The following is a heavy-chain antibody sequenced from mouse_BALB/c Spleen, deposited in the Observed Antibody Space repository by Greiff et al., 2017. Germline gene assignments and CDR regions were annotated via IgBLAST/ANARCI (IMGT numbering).Heavy chain of an antibody. CDR2: IWAGGST. V-gene: IGHV2-9*02. J-gene: IGHJ1*01. Sequence: VKLMESGPGLVAPSQSLSITCTVSGFSLTSYGVHWVRQPPGKGLEWLGVIWAGGSTNYNSALMSRLSISKDNSKSQVFLKMNSLQTDDTAMYYCARPYYYGTGYFDVWGAGTTVTVSS. CDR3: ARPYYYGTGYFDV. CDR1: GFSLTSYG. D-gene: IGHD1-1*01.